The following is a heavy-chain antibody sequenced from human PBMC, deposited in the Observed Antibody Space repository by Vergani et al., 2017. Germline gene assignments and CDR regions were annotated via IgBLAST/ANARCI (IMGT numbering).Heavy chain of an antibody. V-gene: IGHV1-2*02. J-gene: IGHJ4*02. CDR3: ARDSPAASHQ. Sequence: QVQLVQSGAEVKKPGASVKVSCKASGYTFTDYYLHWVRQAPGQGLEWMGCINPNNGGTNYAQKFQGRVTMTRDTSISTAYMELSRLRSDDTAVYYCARDSPAASHQWGQGTLVTVSS. CDR2: INPNNGGT. D-gene: IGHD2-2*01. CDR1: GYTFTDYY.